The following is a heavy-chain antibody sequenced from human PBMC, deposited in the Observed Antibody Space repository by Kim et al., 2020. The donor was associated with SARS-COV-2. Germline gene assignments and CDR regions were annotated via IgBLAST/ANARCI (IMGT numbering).Heavy chain of an antibody. J-gene: IGHJ5*02. D-gene: IGHD6-13*01. CDR1: GGSISSSSYY. V-gene: IGHV4-39*01. CDR2: IYYSGST. Sequence: SETLSLTCTVSGGSISSSSYYWGWIRQPPGKGLEWIGSIYYSGSTYYNPSLKSRVTISVDTSKNQFSLKLSSVTAADTAVYYCARHAPNRVFSFTQGPSQQLGWFDPWGQGTLVTVSS. CDR3: ARHAPNRVFSFTQGPSQQLGWFDP.